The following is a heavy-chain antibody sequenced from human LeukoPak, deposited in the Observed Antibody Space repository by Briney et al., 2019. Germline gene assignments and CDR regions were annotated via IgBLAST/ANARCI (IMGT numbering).Heavy chain of an antibody. J-gene: IGHJ5*02. V-gene: IGHV1-58*01. CDR1: GFTFTSSA. CDR2: IVVGSGNT. D-gene: IGHD2-2*02. Sequence: SVKVSCKASGFTFTSSAVQWVRQARGQRLEWIGWIVVGSGNTNYAQKFQERVTITRDMSTSTAYMELSSLRSEDTAVYYCAAEGDCSSTSCYSWFDPWGQGTLVTVSS. CDR3: AAEGDCSSTSCYSWFDP.